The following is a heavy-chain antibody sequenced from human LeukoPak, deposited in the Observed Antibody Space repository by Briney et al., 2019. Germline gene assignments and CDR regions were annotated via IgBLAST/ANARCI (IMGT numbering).Heavy chain of an antibody. CDR3: ARMGGYSGYATH. CDR2: IYSTGSA. D-gene: IGHD5-12*01. V-gene: IGHV4-59*08. J-gene: IGHJ4*02. CDR1: GGSLSSYY. Sequence: SETLSLTCTVSGGSLSSYYWSWIRQPPGKGLEWVGYIYSTGSANYNPSLKSRVTLSVDTAKNQFSLKLNSVTAADTAVYYCARMGGYSGYATHWGQGTLVTVSS.